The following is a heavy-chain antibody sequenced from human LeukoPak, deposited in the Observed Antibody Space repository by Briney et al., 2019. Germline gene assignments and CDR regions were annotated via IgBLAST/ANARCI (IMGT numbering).Heavy chain of an antibody. CDR3: AFSSGWYYFDY. CDR1: GYTFTSYD. CDR2: MNPNSGNT. V-gene: IGHV1-8*03. D-gene: IGHD6-19*01. J-gene: IGHJ4*02. Sequence: ASVKVSCKASGYTFTSYDINWVRQATGQGLEWMGWMNPNSGNTGYAQKFQGRVTITRNTSISTAYMELSSLRSDDTAVYYCAFSSGWYYFDYWGQGTLVTVSS.